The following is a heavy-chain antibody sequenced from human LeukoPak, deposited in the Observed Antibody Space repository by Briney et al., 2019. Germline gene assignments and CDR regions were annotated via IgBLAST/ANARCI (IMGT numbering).Heavy chain of an antibody. J-gene: IGHJ4*02. CDR2: ISYDGSNK. Sequence: GGSLRLSCAASGFTFSSYAMHWARQAPGKGLEWVAVISYDGSNKYYADSVKGRFTISRDNSKNTLYLQMNSLRAEDTAVYYCARDLVDYYGSGSYYLWGQGTLVTVSS. V-gene: IGHV3-30-3*01. CDR3: ARDLVDYYGSGSYYL. CDR1: GFTFSSYA. D-gene: IGHD3-10*01.